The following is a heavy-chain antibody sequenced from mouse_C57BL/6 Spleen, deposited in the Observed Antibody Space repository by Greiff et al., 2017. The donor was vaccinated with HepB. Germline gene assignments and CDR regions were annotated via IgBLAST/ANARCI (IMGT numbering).Heavy chain of an antibody. CDR2: INPNNGGT. CDR3: AQGGSSPYWYFDV. J-gene: IGHJ1*03. Sequence: VQLQQSGPELVKPGASVKISCKASGYTFTDYYMNWVKQSHGKSLEWIGDINPNNGGTSYNQKFKGKATLTVDKSSSTAYMELRSLTSEDSAVYYCAQGGSSPYWYFDVWGTGTTVTVSS. D-gene: IGHD1-1*01. CDR1: GYTFTDYY. V-gene: IGHV1-26*01.